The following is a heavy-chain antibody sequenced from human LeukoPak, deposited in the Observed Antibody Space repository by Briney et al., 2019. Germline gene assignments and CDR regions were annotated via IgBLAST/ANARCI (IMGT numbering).Heavy chain of an antibody. V-gene: IGHV1-46*01. J-gene: IGHJ4*02. Sequence: ASVKVSCKAFGYTFTSNYMHWVRQAPGQGLEWMGIINPSGGSTSYAQKFQGRVTMTRDTSTSTVYMELSSLRSEDTAVYYCARDYVSPNYDILTGYYTLNYWGQGTLVTVSS. CDR1: GYTFTSNY. CDR2: INPSGGST. D-gene: IGHD3-9*01. CDR3: ARDYVSPNYDILTGYYTLNY.